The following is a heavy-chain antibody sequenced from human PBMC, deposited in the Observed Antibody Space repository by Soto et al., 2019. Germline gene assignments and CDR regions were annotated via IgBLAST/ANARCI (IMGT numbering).Heavy chain of an antibody. D-gene: IGHD6-13*01. Sequence: SETLSLTCTVCGGSISSYYWSWIRQPPGKGLELIGYIYYSGRTNNNPSLKSRVTISVDTSKNQFSLKLSSVTAADTAVYYCARDGYSSGMDVWGQGTTVTVSS. CDR2: IYYSGRT. CDR1: GGSISSYY. V-gene: IGHV4-59*01. CDR3: ARDGYSSGMDV. J-gene: IGHJ6*02.